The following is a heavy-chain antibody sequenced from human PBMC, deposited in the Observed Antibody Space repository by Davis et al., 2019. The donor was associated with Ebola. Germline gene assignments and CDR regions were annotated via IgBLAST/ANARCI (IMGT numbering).Heavy chain of an antibody. J-gene: IGHJ4*02. CDR2: ISFDGTKQ. Sequence: GESLKISCAASGLTFSSYDMHWVRQAPGKGLEGVATISFDGTKQYYIDSVKGRFTISRDNSKYTLDLQMNSLRPEDAAVYYCAKGTFYYDNSGILNFWGQGALVTVSS. V-gene: IGHV3-30*18. CDR3: AKGTFYYDNSGILNF. D-gene: IGHD3-22*01. CDR1: GLTFSSYD.